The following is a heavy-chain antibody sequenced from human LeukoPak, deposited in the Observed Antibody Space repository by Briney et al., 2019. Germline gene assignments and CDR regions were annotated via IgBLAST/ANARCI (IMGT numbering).Heavy chain of an antibody. CDR1: GDSVSSNSAG. CDR3: AGSASYLGY. CDR2: TYYRSKWYN. Sequence: SQTPSLTCAISGDSVSSNSAGWNWIKQSPSTALEWLGRTYYRSKWYNDYAVSVKSRITINPDTSKNQFSLQLNSVTPEDTAVYYCAGSASYLGYWGQGTLVTVSS. V-gene: IGHV6-1*01. J-gene: IGHJ4*02. D-gene: IGHD1-26*01.